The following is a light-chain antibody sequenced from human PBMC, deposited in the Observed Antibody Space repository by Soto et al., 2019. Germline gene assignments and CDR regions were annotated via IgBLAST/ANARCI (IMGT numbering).Light chain of an antibody. CDR3: QQRSKFLWT. CDR2: DTS. CDR1: QSVSNY. V-gene: IGKV3-11*01. J-gene: IGKJ1*01. Sequence: EIVLTQSPATLSLSPGARATRSCRASQSVSNYLAWYQQKPGQAPRLLMYDTSNSAPGIPARFSGSGSGTDFTLTISSLEPEDFAVYFCQQRSKFLWTFGQGTKVEI.